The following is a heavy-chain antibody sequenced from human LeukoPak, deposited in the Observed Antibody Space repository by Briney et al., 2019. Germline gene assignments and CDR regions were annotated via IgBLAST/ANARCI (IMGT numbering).Heavy chain of an antibody. V-gene: IGHV4-59*01. Sequence: PSETLSLTCTVSGGSISSYYWSWIRQPPGKGLEWIGYIYDSGSTNYNPSLKSRVTISIDTSKNQFSLKLSSVTAADTAVYYCARVGGSGSYLHWFDPWGQGTLVTVSS. J-gene: IGHJ5*02. D-gene: IGHD3-10*01. CDR1: GGSISSYY. CDR3: ARVGGSGSYLHWFDP. CDR2: IYDSGST.